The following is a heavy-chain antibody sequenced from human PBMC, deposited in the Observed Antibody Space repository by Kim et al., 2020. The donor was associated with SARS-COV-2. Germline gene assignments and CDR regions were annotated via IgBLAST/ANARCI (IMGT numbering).Heavy chain of an antibody. V-gene: IGHV4-61*01. CDR2: IYYSGST. J-gene: IGHJ4*02. D-gene: IGHD2-2*01. Sequence: SETLSLTCTVSGGSVSSGSYYWSWIRQPPGKGLEWIGYIYYSGSTNYNPSLKSRVTISVDTSKNQFSLKLSSVTAADTAVYYCARDVGVRGSTSCYAFDYWGQGTLVTVSS. CDR1: GGSVSSGSYY. CDR3: ARDVGVRGSTSCYAFDY.